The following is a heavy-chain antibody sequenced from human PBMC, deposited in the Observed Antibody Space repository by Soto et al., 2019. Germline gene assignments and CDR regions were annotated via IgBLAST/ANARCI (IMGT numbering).Heavy chain of an antibody. D-gene: IGHD4-17*01. CDR2: IDTDGGGT. Sequence: EVQLVESGGGLVQPGGSLRVSCAASGFTFRSHRIHWVRQAPGKGLEWVSRIDTDGGGTSYADSVKGRFTISTDNAENTVYLQMNGLRVEDTAVYYCETVFDVCGQGTLVTVSS. CDR3: ETVFDV. CDR1: GFTFRSHR. V-gene: IGHV3-74*01. J-gene: IGHJ4*02.